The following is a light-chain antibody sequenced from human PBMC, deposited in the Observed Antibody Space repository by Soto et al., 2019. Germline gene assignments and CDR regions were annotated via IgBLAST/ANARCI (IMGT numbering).Light chain of an antibody. CDR3: MQGLETPYT. V-gene: IGKV2-28*01. CDR2: LGS. Sequence: DIVMTQSPLSLPVTPGEPASISCRSSQSPLHSNGYNFFDWYVQKPGQSPQLLIYLGSNRASGVPDRFSGSGSCTDFTLKISRVEAEDAGVYYCMQGLETPYTFGQGTKLEIK. J-gene: IGKJ2*01. CDR1: QSPLHSNGYNF.